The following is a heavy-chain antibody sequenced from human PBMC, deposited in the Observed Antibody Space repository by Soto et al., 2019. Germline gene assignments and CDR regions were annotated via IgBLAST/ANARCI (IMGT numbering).Heavy chain of an antibody. V-gene: IGHV3-23*01. D-gene: IGHD2-15*01. J-gene: IGHJ4*02. CDR3: AKGGVVVVAGHFDY. CDR2: ISGSGGST. Sequence: PGGSLRLSCAASGFTFSIYAMSWVRHAPGKGLEWVSAISGSGGSTYYADSVKGRFTISRDNSKNTLYLQMNSLRAEDTAVYYCAKGGVVVVAGHFDYWGQGTLVTVSS. CDR1: GFTFSIYA.